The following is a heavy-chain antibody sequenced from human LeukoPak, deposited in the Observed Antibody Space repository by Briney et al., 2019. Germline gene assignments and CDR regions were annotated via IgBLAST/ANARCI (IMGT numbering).Heavy chain of an antibody. CDR3: ATYRSGATDAFDI. J-gene: IGHJ3*02. D-gene: IGHD1-26*01. V-gene: IGHV1-2*02. CDR1: GYTFTDYY. CDR2: INPDSGGT. Sequence: GASVKVSCKASGYTFTDYYMHWVRQAPGQGLEWMVWINPDSGGTNYAQKFQGRVTMTIDTSITTAYLELTRLTSDDTAVYYCATYRSGATDAFDIWGQGTMVTVSS.